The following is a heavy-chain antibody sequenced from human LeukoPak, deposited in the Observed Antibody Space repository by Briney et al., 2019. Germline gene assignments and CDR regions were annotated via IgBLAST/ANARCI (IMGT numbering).Heavy chain of an antibody. CDR1: GFTFSSYV. D-gene: IGHD2-2*01. CDR3: AKDLLKGIVVVPAAVPLYFDY. J-gene: IGHJ4*02. CDR2: ISYDGSNK. V-gene: IGHV3-30*18. Sequence: GGSLRLSCAASGFTFSSYVMHWVRQAPGKGLEWVAVISYDGSNKYYADSVKGRFTISRDNSKNTLYLQMNSLRAEDTAVYYCAKDLLKGIVVVPAAVPLYFDYWGQGTLVTVSS.